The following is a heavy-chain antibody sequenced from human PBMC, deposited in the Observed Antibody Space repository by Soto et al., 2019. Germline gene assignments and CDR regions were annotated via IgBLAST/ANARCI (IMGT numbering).Heavy chain of an antibody. D-gene: IGHD2-21*02. Sequence: PSETLSLTCTVSGGSISGYYWSWIRQPPGKGLEWIGYLYYSGNTNYNPSLKSRVTMSVDTSKNQFSLKLSSVTAADTAVYYCAREPYGDSQYFDYWGQGTLVTVSS. CDR1: GGSISGYY. CDR3: AREPYGDSQYFDY. V-gene: IGHV4-59*01. CDR2: LYYSGNT. J-gene: IGHJ4*02.